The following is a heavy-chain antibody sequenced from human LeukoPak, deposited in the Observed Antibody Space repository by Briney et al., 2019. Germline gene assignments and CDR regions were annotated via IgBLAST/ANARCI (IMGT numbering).Heavy chain of an antibody. CDR1: GFTFSSYA. J-gene: IGHJ4*02. V-gene: IGHV3-23*01. CDR2: ISGGGGST. Sequence: PGGSLRLSCAASGFTFSSYAMSWVRQAPGKGLEWVSAISGGGGSTYYADSVKGRFTISRDNSKNTLYLQMNSLRAEDTAVYYCAKEDGGYDFWSGYYPFDYWGQGTLVTVSS. D-gene: IGHD3-3*01. CDR3: AKEDGGYDFWSGYYPFDY.